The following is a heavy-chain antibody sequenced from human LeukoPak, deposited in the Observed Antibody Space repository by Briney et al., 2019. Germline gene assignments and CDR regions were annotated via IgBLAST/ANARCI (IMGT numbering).Heavy chain of an antibody. J-gene: IGHJ4*02. V-gene: IGHV3-30-3*01. D-gene: IGHD6-19*01. CDR2: ISYDGSNK. Sequence: GRSLRLSCAASGFTFSSYAMHWVRQAPGKGLGWVAIISYDGSNKYYADSVKGRFTISRDNSKNTLYLQMNSLRAEDTAVYYCARELEQWLVDWGQGTLVTVSS. CDR3: ARELEQWLVD. CDR1: GFTFSSYA.